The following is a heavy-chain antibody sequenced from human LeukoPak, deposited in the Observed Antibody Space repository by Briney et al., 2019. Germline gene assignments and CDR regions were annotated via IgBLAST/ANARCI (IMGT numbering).Heavy chain of an antibody. D-gene: IGHD1-26*01. CDR1: GYTLTELS. Sequence: GASVKVSCKVSGYTLTELSMHWVRQAPGKGLEWMGGFDPEDGETIYAQKFQGRATMTEDTSTDTAYMELSSLRSEDTAVYYCATVGPHNEWELTDWGQGTLVTVSS. J-gene: IGHJ4*02. V-gene: IGHV1-24*01. CDR3: ATVGPHNEWELTD. CDR2: FDPEDGET.